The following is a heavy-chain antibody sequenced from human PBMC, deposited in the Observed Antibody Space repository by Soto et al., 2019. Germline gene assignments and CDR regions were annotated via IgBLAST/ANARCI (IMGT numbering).Heavy chain of an antibody. CDR2: INRHGDST. Sequence: EVYLVEAGGGVVRPGGSLRLSCAASGFGFDEYGMSWVRQGPGKGLEWVSTINRHGDSTAYADSVKGRFTISRDNAKNSLYLQMNGLRAEDTAFYYCERDHRWGYQYGDYGDSWGQGTLVTVSS. CDR3: ERDHRWGYQYGDYGDS. J-gene: IGHJ4*02. CDR1: GFGFDEYG. V-gene: IGHV3-20*04. D-gene: IGHD4-17*01.